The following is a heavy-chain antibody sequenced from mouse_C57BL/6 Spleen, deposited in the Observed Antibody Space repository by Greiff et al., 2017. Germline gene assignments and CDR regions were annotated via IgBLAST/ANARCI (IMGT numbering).Heavy chain of an antibody. Sequence: EVMLVESGGGLVQPGGSMKLSCAASGFTFSDAWMDWVRQSPEKGLEWVAEIRNKANNHATYYAESVKGRFTISRDDSKSSVYLQMNSLRAEDTGIDYCTPLWLRRGYYAMDYWGQGTSVTVAS. CDR3: TPLWLRRGYYAMDY. V-gene: IGHV6-6*01. J-gene: IGHJ4*01. D-gene: IGHD2-2*01. CDR2: IRNKANNHAT. CDR1: GFTFSDAW.